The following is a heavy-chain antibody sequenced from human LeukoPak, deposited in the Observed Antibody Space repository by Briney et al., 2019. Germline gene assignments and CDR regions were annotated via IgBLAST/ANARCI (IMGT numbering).Heavy chain of an antibody. V-gene: IGHV1-2*02. D-gene: IGHD3-10*01. CDR3: ARDGESMVRKFDY. J-gene: IGHJ4*02. CDR1: GYTFTGYY. CDR2: INPNSGGT. Sequence: ASVKVSCKASGYTFTGYYMHWVRQAPGQGLEWMGWINPNSGGTNYAQKFQGRVTMTRDTSIRTAYMELSRLRSDDTAVYYCARDGESMVRKFDYWGQGTLVTVSS.